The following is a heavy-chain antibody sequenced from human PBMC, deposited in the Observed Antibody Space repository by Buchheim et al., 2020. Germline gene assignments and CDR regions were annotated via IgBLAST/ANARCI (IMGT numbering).Heavy chain of an antibody. J-gene: IGHJ6*02. D-gene: IGHD1-20*01. CDR3: ARDGRYNWNYYYYYGMDV. CDR2: IWYDGSNK. Sequence: QVQLVESGGGVVQPGRSLRLSCAASGFTFSSYGMHWVRQAPGKGLEWVAVIWYDGSNKYYADSVKGRFTISRDNSKNTLYLQMNSLRAEDTAVYYCARDGRYNWNYYYYYGMDVWGQGTT. CDR1: GFTFSSYG. V-gene: IGHV3-33*01.